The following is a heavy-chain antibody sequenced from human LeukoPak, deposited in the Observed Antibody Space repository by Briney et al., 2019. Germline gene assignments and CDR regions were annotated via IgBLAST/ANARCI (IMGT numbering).Heavy chain of an antibody. CDR1: GFTFDDYG. V-gene: IGHV3-20*04. CDR3: ATSYYYDSSGYYHDY. J-gene: IGHJ4*02. CDR2: INWNGGST. Sequence: GGSLRLSCAASGFTFDDYGMSWVRQAPGKGLEWVSGINWNGGSTGYADSVKGRFTISRDNAKNSLYLQMNSLRAEDTALYYCATSYYYDSSGYYHDYWGQGTLVTVSS. D-gene: IGHD3-22*01.